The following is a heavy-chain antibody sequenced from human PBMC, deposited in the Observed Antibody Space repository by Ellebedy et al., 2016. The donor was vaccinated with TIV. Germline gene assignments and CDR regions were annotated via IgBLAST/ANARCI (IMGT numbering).Heavy chain of an antibody. J-gene: IGHJ4*02. CDR3: AREWWTAPGYCSTTSCDY. CDR2: INPNSGAT. V-gene: IGHV1-2*02. D-gene: IGHD2-2*01. Sequence: ASVKVSCXASGYTFTGYYMHWVRQAPGQGLEWMGWINPNSGATNFAQKFQGRVTMTRDTSISTAYMELSRLRSDDTAVYYCAREWWTAPGYCSTTSCDYWGQGTLVTVSS. CDR1: GYTFTGYY.